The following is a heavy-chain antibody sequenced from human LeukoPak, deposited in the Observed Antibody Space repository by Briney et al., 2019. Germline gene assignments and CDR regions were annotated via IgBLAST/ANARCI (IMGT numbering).Heavy chain of an antibody. Sequence: GGSLRLPCAASGFTFSSYGMHWVRQAPGKGLEWVAVISYDGSNKYYADSVKGRFTISRDNSKNTLYLQMNSLRAEDTAVYYCAKTRSSSWYYFDYWGQGTLVTVSS. D-gene: IGHD6-13*01. J-gene: IGHJ4*02. CDR2: ISYDGSNK. CDR3: AKTRSSSWYYFDY. V-gene: IGHV3-30*18. CDR1: GFTFSSYG.